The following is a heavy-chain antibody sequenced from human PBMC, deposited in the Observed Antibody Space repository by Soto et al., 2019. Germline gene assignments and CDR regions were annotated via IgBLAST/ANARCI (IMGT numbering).Heavy chain of an antibody. CDR3: AKDPRIGGYRDYEYNDY. CDR1: GFTFSSYA. D-gene: IGHD5-12*01. Sequence: PGGSLILSCAASGFTFSSYAMSWVRQAPGKGLEWVSAISGSGGSTYYADSVKGRFTISRDNSKNTLYLQMNSLRAEDTAVYYCAKDPRIGGYRDYEYNDYWGQGTLVTVSS. CDR2: ISGSGGST. J-gene: IGHJ4*02. V-gene: IGHV3-23*01.